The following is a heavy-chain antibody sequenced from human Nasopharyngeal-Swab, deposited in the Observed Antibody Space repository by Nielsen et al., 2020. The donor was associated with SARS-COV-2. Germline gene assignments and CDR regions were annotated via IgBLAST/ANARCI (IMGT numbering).Heavy chain of an antibody. CDR3: ARSFSYDSSGYYYWYFDL. D-gene: IGHD3-22*01. J-gene: IGHJ2*01. CDR2: IGTAGDT. CDR1: GFTFSSYD. Sequence: GGSLRLSCAASGFTFSSYDMHWVRQAPGKGLEWVSAIGTAGDTYYPGSVKGRFTISRENAKNSLYLQMNSLRAGDTAVYYCARSFSYDSSGYYYWYFDLWGRGTLVTVSS. V-gene: IGHV3-13*01.